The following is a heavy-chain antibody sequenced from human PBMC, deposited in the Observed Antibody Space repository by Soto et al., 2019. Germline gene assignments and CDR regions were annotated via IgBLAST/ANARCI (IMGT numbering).Heavy chain of an antibody. D-gene: IGHD6-6*01. CDR3: AHSKYSRSSFDY. CDR1: GFSLSTSDVG. J-gene: IGHJ4*02. Sequence: QITLKESGPTLVNPTQTLTLTCTFSGFSLSTSDVGVGWIRQPPGKALEWLAIIYWDDDKRYSPSLKSRLTITKDTSKNQVVLTVTNMDPVDTATYYCAHSKYSRSSFDYWGQGTLVTVSS. CDR2: IYWDDDK. V-gene: IGHV2-5*02.